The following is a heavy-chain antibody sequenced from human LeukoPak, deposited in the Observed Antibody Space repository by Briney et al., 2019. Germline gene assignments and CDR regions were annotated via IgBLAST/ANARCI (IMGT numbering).Heavy chain of an antibody. CDR2: ISAYNGNT. D-gene: IGHD3-22*01. CDR1: GYTFTSYG. CDR3: ARDVDYYDSSGYFLGWFGP. Sequence: ASVKVSCKASGYTFTSYGISWVRQAPGQGLEWMGWISAYNGNTNYAQKLQGRVTMTTDTSTSTAYMELRSLRSDDTAVYYCARDVDYYDSSGYFLGWFGPWGQGTLVTVSS. V-gene: IGHV1-18*01. J-gene: IGHJ5*02.